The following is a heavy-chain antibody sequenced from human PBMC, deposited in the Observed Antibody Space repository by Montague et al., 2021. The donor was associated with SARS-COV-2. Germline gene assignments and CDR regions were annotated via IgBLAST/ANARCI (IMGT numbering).Heavy chain of an antibody. V-gene: IGHV6-1*01. D-gene: IGHD1-26*01. Sequence: CAISGDSVCSNTTAWNWIRQSPPGRLEWLGRTNYRSKWTSDYATSVDARISIDPDTSKNQFFLHLRSVTPEDTGVYYCVRGTGAAQAGFDAWGQGTLVTVSS. J-gene: IGHJ4*02. CDR3: VRGTGAAQAGFDA. CDR1: GDSVCSNTTA. CDR2: TNYRSKWTS.